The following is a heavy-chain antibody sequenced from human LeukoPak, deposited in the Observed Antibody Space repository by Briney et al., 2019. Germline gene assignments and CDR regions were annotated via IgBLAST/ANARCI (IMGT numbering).Heavy chain of an antibody. CDR2: ISYDGSNK. CDR1: GLTFSSYG. D-gene: IGHD1-26*01. V-gene: IGHV3-30*18. CDR3: AKGGSYWLDY. Sequence: GGSLRLSCAASGLTFSSYGMHWVRQAPGKGLEWVAVISYDGSNKYYADSVKGRFTISRDNSKNTLYLQMNSLRAEDTAVYYCAKGGSYWLDYWGQGTLVTVSS. J-gene: IGHJ4*02.